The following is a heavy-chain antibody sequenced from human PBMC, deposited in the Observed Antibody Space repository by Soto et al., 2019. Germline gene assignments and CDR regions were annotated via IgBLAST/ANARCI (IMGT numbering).Heavy chain of an antibody. CDR1: GFAFSDYA. CDR2: INTGSGTK. J-gene: IGHJ4*02. Sequence: EVLLVESGGGLVQPGGSLRLSCTASGFAFSDYAMNWVRQARGKGLEWISYINTGSGTKNYADSAKGRFTISRDNAKNSLFLQMNSLRDEDTAVYYCARDLKDGKYWSPFDHWGQGTLATVSS. D-gene: IGHD2-15*01. CDR3: ARDLKDGKYWSPFDH. V-gene: IGHV3-48*02.